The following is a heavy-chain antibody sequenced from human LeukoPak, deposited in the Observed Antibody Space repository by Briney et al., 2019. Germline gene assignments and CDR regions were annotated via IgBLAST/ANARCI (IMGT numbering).Heavy chain of an antibody. CDR2: IKQDGSEK. CDR3: AREGNRRSFDY. CDR1: GFTFSSYW. V-gene: IGHV3-7*01. Sequence: PGGSLRLSCAASGFTFSSYWMSWVRQAPGKGLEWVANIKQDGSEKYYVDSVKGRFTISRDNAKNSLYLQMNSLRAEDTAVFYCAREGNRRSFDYWGQGTLVTVSS. J-gene: IGHJ4*02.